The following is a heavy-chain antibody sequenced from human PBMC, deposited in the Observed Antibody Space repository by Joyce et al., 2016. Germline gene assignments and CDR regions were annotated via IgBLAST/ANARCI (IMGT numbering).Heavy chain of an antibody. Sequence: EVQLVESGGGLVQPGGSLKLSCAASGFSFSGSAMHWVRQASGKGLEWVGLIRSKANSYAIAYAASVKGRFTISRDDSKNTAYLQMDSLGTEDTAVYYCTTTYSSSWYQFDSWGQGTLVIVSS. CDR1: GFSFSGSA. CDR2: IRSKANSYAI. D-gene: IGHD6-13*01. V-gene: IGHV3-73*02. CDR3: TTTYSSSWYQFDS. J-gene: IGHJ4*02.